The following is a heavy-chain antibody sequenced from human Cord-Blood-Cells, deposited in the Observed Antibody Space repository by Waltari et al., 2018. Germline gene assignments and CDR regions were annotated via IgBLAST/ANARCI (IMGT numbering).Heavy chain of an antibody. V-gene: IGHV4-34*01. Sequence: QVQLQQWRAGLWKPSATLSLTCAVYGGSFSGYYWRWIRQPPGKGLEWIGEINHSGSTNYNPSLKSRVTISVDTSKNQFSLKLSSVTAADTAVYYCARGNCSGGSCSNWFDPWGQGTLVTVSS. CDR2: INHSGST. CDR1: GGSFSGYY. CDR3: ARGNCSGGSCSNWFDP. J-gene: IGHJ5*02. D-gene: IGHD2-15*01.